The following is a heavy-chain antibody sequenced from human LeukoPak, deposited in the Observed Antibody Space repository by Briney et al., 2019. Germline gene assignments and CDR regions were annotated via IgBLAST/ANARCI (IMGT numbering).Heavy chain of an antibody. J-gene: IGHJ4*02. CDR3: ARTPSRKWLLSYFDY. D-gene: IGHD3-3*01. CDR1: GGSISSYY. V-gene: IGHV4-59*01. Sequence: SETLSLTCTVSGGSISSYYWIWIRQPPGKGLEWIGYIYYSGSTNYNPSLKSRVTISVDTSKNQFSLKLSSVTAADTAVYYCARTPSRKWLLSYFDYWGQGTLVTVSS. CDR2: IYYSGST.